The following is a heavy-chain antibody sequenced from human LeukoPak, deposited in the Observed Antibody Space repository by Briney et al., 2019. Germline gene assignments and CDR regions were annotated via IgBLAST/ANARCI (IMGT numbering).Heavy chain of an antibody. J-gene: IGHJ4*02. V-gene: IGHV3-74*01. CDR1: GFTFSSYW. CDR3: ARDLLGNSGSYLRHPNGPPFDY. Sequence: GGSLRLFCAASGFTFSSYWMHWVRQAPGKGLVWVSRINSDGSSTSYADSVKGRFTISRDNAKNTLYLQMNSLRAEDAAVYYCARDLLGNSGSYLRHPNGPPFDYWGQGTLVTVSS. CDR2: INSDGSST. D-gene: IGHD1-26*01.